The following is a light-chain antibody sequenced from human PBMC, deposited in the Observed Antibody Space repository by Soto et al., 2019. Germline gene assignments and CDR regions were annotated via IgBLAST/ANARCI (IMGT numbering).Light chain of an antibody. CDR3: QTWGTGIVV. CDR2: LNSDGSH. Sequence: QLVLTQSPSAPASLGASVKLTCTLSSGHSSYAIAWHQQQPEKGPRYLMKLNSDGSHSKGDGIPDRFSGSSSGAERYLTIYSLQSEDEADYYCQTWGTGIVVFGGGTKLTVL. CDR1: SGHSSYA. J-gene: IGLJ2*01. V-gene: IGLV4-69*01.